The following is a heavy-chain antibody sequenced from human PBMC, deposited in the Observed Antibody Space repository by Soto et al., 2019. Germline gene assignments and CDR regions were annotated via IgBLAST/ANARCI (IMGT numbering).Heavy chain of an antibody. CDR3: AAVPETAMGLAGDYYYYGMDV. CDR2: IVVGSGNT. CDR1: GFTFTSSA. Sequence: ASVKVSCKASGFTFTSSAVQWVRQARGQRLEWIGWIVVGSGNTNYAQKFQERVTITRDMSTSTAYMELSSLRSEDTAVYYCAAVPETAMGLAGDYYYYGMDVWGQGTTVTVSS. V-gene: IGHV1-58*01. J-gene: IGHJ6*02. D-gene: IGHD5-18*01.